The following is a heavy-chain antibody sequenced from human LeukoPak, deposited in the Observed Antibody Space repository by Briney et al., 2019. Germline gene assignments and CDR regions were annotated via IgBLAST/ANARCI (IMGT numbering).Heavy chain of an antibody. V-gene: IGHV3-53*01. CDR1: GFTVSSNY. Sequence: GGSLRLSCAASGFTVSSNYVSWVRQAPEEGGMWVSLIYSGGSTDYGDSVKGRFTISRDNSKNTLYLQMNSLKAEDTAMFYRSRGRWLPRRKHYYYYYMDVWGKGTTVTVSS. J-gene: IGHJ6*03. CDR3: SRGRWLPRRKHYYYYYMDV. D-gene: IGHD5-24*01. CDR2: IYSGGST.